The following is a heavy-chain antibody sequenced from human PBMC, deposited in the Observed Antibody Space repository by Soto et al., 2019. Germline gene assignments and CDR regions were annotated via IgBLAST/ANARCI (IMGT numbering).Heavy chain of an antibody. Sequence: QVQLVESGGGLVKPGGSLRLSCAASGFTFSDYYMSWIRQAPGKGLEWVSYISSSSSYTNYADSVKGRFTISRDNAKNSLYLQMHSLRAEDTAVYYCASDYRGVGVFDHRGRGTLVTVSS. CDR3: ASDYRGVGVFDH. CDR1: GFTFSDYY. J-gene: IGHJ4*02. CDR2: ISSSSSYT. D-gene: IGHD3-10*01. V-gene: IGHV3-11*05.